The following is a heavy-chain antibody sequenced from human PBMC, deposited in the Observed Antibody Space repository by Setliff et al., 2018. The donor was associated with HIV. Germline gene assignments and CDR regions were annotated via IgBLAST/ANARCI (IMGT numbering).Heavy chain of an antibody. CDR1: GGSFSGYY. V-gene: IGHV4-34*01. D-gene: IGHD2-15*01. Sequence: TTSETLSLTCAVYGGSFSGYYWSWIRQPPGKGLEWIGEINHSGSTNYNPSLKSRVTISVDTSKNQFSLKLSSVTAADTAVYYCARSPGSRAATGADRFDPWGQGTLVTVSS. J-gene: IGHJ5*02. CDR2: INHSGST. CDR3: ARSPGSRAATGADRFDP.